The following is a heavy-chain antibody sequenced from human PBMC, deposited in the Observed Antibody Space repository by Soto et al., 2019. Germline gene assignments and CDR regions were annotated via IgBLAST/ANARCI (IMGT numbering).Heavy chain of an antibody. Sequence: QVQLQESGPGLVKPSQILSLTSTVSGGSVSSGDYYWSLIRQPPGKGLEWIGYIYYSGSTYYNPALKSRVTISVDTSKNQFSLKLSSVTAADTAVYYCARDTVEGGMDVWGQGTTVTVSS. CDR3: ARDTVEGGMDV. CDR1: GGSVSSGDYY. V-gene: IGHV4-30-4*01. J-gene: IGHJ6*02. CDR2: IYYSGST.